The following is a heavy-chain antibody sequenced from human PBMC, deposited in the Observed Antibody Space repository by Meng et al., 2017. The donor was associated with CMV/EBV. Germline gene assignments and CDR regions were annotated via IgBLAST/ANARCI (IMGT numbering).Heavy chain of an antibody. D-gene: IGHD1-14*01. CDR3: ARVTSRVAGAFDY. Sequence: VYRRDSGPGLVKPSQTLSLTCTVSGGSISSGDYYWSWIRQPPGKGLEWIGYIYYSGSTYYNPSLKSRVTISVDTSKNQFSLKLSSVTAADTAVYYCARVTSRVAGAFDYWGQGTLVTVSS. CDR1: GGSISSGDYY. V-gene: IGHV4-30-4*08. J-gene: IGHJ4*02. CDR2: IYYSGST.